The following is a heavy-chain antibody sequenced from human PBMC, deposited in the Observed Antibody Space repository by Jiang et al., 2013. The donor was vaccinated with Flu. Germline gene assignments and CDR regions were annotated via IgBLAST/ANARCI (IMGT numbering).Heavy chain of an antibody. V-gene: IGHV4-31*03. D-gene: IGHD5-18*01. CDR2: IYYSGST. CDR1: GGSINSGGYY. Sequence: GPGLVKPSQTLSLTCTVSGGSINSGGYYWNWIRQPSGKGLEWIGYIYYSGSTYYHPSLKSRIMISLDASKTQFSLQLRSVTAADAGIYYCARADLSSDTPMYDLWGQGTLVTVSS. CDR3: ARADLSSDTPMYDL. J-gene: IGHJ5*02.